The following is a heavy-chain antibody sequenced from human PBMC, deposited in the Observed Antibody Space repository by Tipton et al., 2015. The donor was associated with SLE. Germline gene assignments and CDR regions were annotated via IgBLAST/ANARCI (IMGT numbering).Heavy chain of an antibody. Sequence: SLRLSCAASGFTFEDYAMHWVRQGPGKGLEWVSGISWNSGTIGYAASVKGRFTISRGNAKNSLYLQMNSLRVDDTALYYCAKEVYSGAYYYYYSMDVWGQGTTVTVSS. CDR2: ISWNSGTI. V-gene: IGHV3-9*01. J-gene: IGHJ6*02. D-gene: IGHD1-26*01. CDR1: GFTFEDYA. CDR3: AKEVYSGAYYYYYSMDV.